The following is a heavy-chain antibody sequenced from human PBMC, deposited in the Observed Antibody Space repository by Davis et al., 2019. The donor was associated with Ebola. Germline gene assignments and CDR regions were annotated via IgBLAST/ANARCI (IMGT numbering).Heavy chain of an antibody. J-gene: IGHJ4*02. V-gene: IGHV3-30*03. CDR3: STNCTGANCYSGGDY. D-gene: IGHD2-15*01. Sequence: PGGSLRLSCAASGFTFSNNGMHWVRQAPGKGLQWVAAISYDGANQQYADSVKGRFTISRDNSKNTLYLDMNSLRADDTAIYYCSTNCTGANCYSGGDYWGPGTLVTVSS. CDR1: GFTFSNNG. CDR2: ISYDGANQ.